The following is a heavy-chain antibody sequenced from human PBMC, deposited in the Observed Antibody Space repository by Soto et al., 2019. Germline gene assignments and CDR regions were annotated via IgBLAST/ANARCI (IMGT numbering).Heavy chain of an antibody. D-gene: IGHD3-3*01. V-gene: IGHV3-66*03. CDR1: GFTVSNNY. CDR3: ARETYYDFWSGPYYGMDV. Sequence: PGGSLRLSCAASGFTVSNNYMTWVRQAPGKGLEWVSFIYSSGSTYYADSVKGRFTISRDNSKNTLYLQMNSLRAEDTAVYYCARETYYDFWSGPYYGMDVWGQGTTVTVSS. J-gene: IGHJ6*02. CDR2: IYSSGST.